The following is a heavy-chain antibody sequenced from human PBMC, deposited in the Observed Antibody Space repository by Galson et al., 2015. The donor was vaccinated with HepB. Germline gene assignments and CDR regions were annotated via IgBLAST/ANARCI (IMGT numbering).Heavy chain of an antibody. V-gene: IGHV2-26*01. J-gene: IGHJ4*02. D-gene: IGHD5-12*01. Sequence: PALVNPTQTLTLTCTVSGFSLSNASMGVSWIRQPPGKALEWLAHIFSNDEKSYSTPLKIRLTISKDTSKSQVVLTMTNMYPVDTATYYCPRTPWGSGYDWGQGTLVTVSS. CDR2: IFSNDEK. CDR1: GFSLSNASMG. CDR3: PRTPWGSGYD.